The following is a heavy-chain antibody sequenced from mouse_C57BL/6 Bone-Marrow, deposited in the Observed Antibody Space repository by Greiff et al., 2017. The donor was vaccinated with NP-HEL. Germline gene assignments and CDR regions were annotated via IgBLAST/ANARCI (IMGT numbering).Heavy chain of an antibody. V-gene: IGHV14-4*01. CDR2: IDPENGDT. CDR3: TTGTVYAMDY. D-gene: IGHD1-1*01. J-gene: IGHJ4*01. CDR1: GFNIKDDY. Sequence: EVKLMESGAELVRPGASVKLSCTASGFNIKDDYMHWVKQRPEQGLEWIGWIDPENGDTEYASKFQGKATITADTSSNTAYLQLSSLTSEDTAVYYCTTGTVYAMDYWGQGTSVTVSS.